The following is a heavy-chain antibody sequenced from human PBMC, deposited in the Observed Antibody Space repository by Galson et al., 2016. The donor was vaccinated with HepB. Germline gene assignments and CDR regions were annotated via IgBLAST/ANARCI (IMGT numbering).Heavy chain of an antibody. D-gene: IGHD6-19*01. V-gene: IGHV1-69*13. CDR2: IIPIYGTT. J-gene: IGHJ4*02. CDR3: ARGGDSSGWYEVIF. CDR1: GCTFRNYA. Sequence: SVKVSCKASGCTFRNYAISWVRQAPGQGLEWMGGIIPIYGTTNYAQKFQGRVTITADESTSTAYIDLSSLRFEDTALYYCARGGDSSGWYEVIFWGQGTLVTVSS.